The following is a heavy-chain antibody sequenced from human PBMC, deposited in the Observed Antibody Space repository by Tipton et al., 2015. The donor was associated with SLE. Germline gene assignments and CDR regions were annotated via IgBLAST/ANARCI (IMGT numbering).Heavy chain of an antibody. CDR2: IYHSGST. Sequence: TLSLTCAVYGGSFSGYYWGWIRQPPGKGLEWIGTIYHSGSTNYNPSLKSRVTISVDKSKNQFSLRLSSVTAADTAVYYCARKGGMSWFDPWGQGTLVTVSS. J-gene: IGHJ5*02. CDR1: GGSFSGYY. CDR3: ARKGGMSWFDP. V-gene: IGHV4-34*01.